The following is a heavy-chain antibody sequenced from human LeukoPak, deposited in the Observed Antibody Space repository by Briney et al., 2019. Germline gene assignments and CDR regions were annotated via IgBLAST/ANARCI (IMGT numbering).Heavy chain of an antibody. CDR1: GGSFSGYY. D-gene: IGHD5-18*01. Sequence: SETLSLTCAVYGGSFSGYYWSWIRQPPGKGLEWIGEINHSGSTNYNPSLKSRVTISVDTSKNQFSLKLSSVTAADTAVYYCARGSIQLRPSLYYFDYWGQGTLVTVSS. J-gene: IGHJ4*02. CDR2: INHSGST. V-gene: IGHV4-34*01. CDR3: ARGSIQLRPSLYYFDY.